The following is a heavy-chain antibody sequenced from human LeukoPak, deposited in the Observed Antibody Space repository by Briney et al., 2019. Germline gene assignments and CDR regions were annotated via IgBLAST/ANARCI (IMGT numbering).Heavy chain of an antibody. CDR3: ARHLHRGYCSSTSCLNWFDP. CDR2: IYPGDSDT. Sequence: GESLKISCKGSGYSFTSYWIGWVRQMPGKGLEWMGIIYPGDSDTRYSPSFQGQVTISADKSISTAYLQWSSLKASDTAMYHCARHLHRGYCSSTSCLNWFDPWGQGTLVTVSS. CDR1: GYSFTSYW. D-gene: IGHD2-2*01. J-gene: IGHJ5*02. V-gene: IGHV5-51*01.